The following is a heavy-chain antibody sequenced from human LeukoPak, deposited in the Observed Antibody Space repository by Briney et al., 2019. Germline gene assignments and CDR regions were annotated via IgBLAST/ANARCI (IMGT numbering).Heavy chain of an antibody. Sequence: GGSLRLSCAASGFTFSSYSMNWVRQAPGKGLEWVSVIYSGGSTYYADSVKGRFTISRDNSKNTLYLQMNSLRAEDTAVYYCAAQGYCSGGSCVSDYYYYYMDVWGKGTTVTISS. CDR2: IYSGGST. D-gene: IGHD2-15*01. CDR3: AAQGYCSGGSCVSDYYYYYMDV. V-gene: IGHV3-66*01. J-gene: IGHJ6*03. CDR1: GFTFSSYS.